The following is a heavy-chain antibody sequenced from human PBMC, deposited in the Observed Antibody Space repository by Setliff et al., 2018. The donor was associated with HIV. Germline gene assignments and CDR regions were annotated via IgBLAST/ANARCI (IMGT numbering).Heavy chain of an antibody. Sequence: SETLSLTCAVYGGSFSGYYWSWIRQPPGKGLEWIGEINHSGSTNYNPSLKSRVAISVDTSKNQFSLKLSSVTAADTAVYYCARAWGSGWYGTTGWFDPWGQGTLVTAPQ. D-gene: IGHD6-19*01. V-gene: IGHV4-34*01. CDR3: ARAWGSGWYGTTGWFDP. J-gene: IGHJ5*02. CDR2: INHSGST. CDR1: GGSFSGYY.